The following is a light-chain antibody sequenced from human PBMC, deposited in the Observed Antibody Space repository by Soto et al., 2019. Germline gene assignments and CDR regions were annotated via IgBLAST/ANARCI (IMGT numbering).Light chain of an antibody. V-gene: IGLV1-40*01. Sequence: QSVLTQPPSVSGAPGQRVTISCTGSSSNIGAGYDVHWYQQLPGRAPKLLIYGNTNRPSGVPDLFSGSKSGTSASLAITGHQAEDEADYYCLSFDSSLSVVFGGGTKLTVL. CDR2: GNT. CDR1: SSNIGAGYD. CDR3: LSFDSSLSVV. J-gene: IGLJ2*01.